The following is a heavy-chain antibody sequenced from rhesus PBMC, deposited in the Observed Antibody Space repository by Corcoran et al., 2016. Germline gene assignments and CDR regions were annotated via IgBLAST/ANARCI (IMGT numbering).Heavy chain of an antibody. CDR3: ARLLYMNTVTPDAY. CDR2: IYWNDNK. J-gene: IGHJ4*01. CDR1: GFSISASGTG. Sequence: QVTLKESGPALVKPTQTLPLTCTLSGFSISASGTGVGWIRQPPGKALEFLANIYWNDNKSSSKSQKSRLTISKDTSKNQVVLTMTIMDPVDPATHYCARLLYMNTVTPDAYGGQGVLVTGSS. D-gene: IGHD4-23*01. V-gene: IGHV2-95*01.